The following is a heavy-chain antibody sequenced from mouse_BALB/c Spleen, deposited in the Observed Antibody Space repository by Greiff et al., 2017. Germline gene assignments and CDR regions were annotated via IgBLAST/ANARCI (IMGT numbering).Heavy chain of an antibody. CDR3: ARSAMTTTEGFAY. CDR2: IYPGDGDT. V-gene: IGHV1-80*01. Sequence: VQLQQSGAELVRPGSSVKISCKASGYAFSSYWMNWVKQRPGQGLEWIGQIYPGDGDTNYNGKFKGKATLTADKSSSTAYMQLSSLTSEDSAVYFRARSAMTTTEGFAYWGQGTLVTVSA. CDR1: GYAFSSYW. J-gene: IGHJ3*01. D-gene: IGHD2-4*01.